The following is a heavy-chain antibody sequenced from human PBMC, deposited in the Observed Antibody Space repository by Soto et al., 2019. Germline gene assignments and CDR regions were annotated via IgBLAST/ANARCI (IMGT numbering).Heavy chain of an antibody. V-gene: IGHV4-30-4*01. D-gene: IGHD3-10*01. J-gene: IGHJ4*02. CDR3: ARGSHGSGSYSLLSFQSVDFDY. CDR1: GGSISSGDYY. CDR2: IYYSGST. Sequence: SETLSLTCTVSGGSISSGDYYWSWIRQPPGKGLEWIGYIYYSGSTYYNPSLKSRVTISVDTSKNQFSLKLSSVTAADTAMYYCARGSHGSGSYSLLSFQSVDFDYWGQGTLVTVSS.